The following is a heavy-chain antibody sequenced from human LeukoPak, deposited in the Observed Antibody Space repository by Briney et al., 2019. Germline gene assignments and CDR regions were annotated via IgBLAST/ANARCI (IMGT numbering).Heavy chain of an antibody. Sequence: KPSETLSLTCAVYGGSFSGYYWSWIRQPPGKGLEWIGEINHSGSTNYNPSLKSRVTISVDTSKNQFSLKLSSVTAADTAVYYCASFVLSDAFDIWGQGTMVTVPS. J-gene: IGHJ3*02. CDR1: GGSFSGYY. CDR3: ASFVLSDAFDI. D-gene: IGHD6-6*01. V-gene: IGHV4-34*01. CDR2: INHSGST.